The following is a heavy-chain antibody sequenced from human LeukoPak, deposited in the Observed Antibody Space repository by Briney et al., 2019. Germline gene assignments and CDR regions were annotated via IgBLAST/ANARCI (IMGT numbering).Heavy chain of an antibody. D-gene: IGHD1-26*01. CDR3: ARDGIPDHFDY. J-gene: IGHJ4*02. Sequence: PGGPLRLSCAASGFTFSSYWMSWVRQAPGKGLEWVANIKQDGSEKYYVDSVKGRFTISRDNAKNSLYLQMNSLRAEDTAVYYCARDGIPDHFDYWGQGTLVTVSS. V-gene: IGHV3-7*01. CDR2: IKQDGSEK. CDR1: GFTFSSYW.